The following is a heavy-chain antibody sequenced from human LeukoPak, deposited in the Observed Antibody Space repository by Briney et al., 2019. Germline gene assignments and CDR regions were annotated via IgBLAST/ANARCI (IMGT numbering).Heavy chain of an antibody. CDR2: IYYSEST. V-gene: IGHV4-39*01. D-gene: IGHD3-22*01. CDR1: GFTFSNYA. Sequence: GSLRLSCAASGFTFSNYAMSWVRQAPGKGLEWIGSIYYSESTYYNPSLKSRVIISVDTSKNQFSLKLSSVTAADTAVYYCARHSRDYYDSSGYYRYFDYWGQGTLVTVSS. CDR3: ARHSRDYYDSSGYYRYFDY. J-gene: IGHJ4*02.